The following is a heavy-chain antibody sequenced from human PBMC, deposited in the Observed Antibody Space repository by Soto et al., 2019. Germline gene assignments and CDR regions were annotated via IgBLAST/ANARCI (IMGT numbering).Heavy chain of an antibody. Sequence: GASVKVSCKASGYTFTGYAMHWVRQAPGQRLEWMGWINAGNGYTKYSQKFRGRVTITRDTSASTAYMELSSLRSEDTAAYYCARDFCSSTPCYVFQHWGQGTLVTVSS. V-gene: IGHV1-3*01. CDR2: INAGNGYT. CDR1: GYTFTGYA. D-gene: IGHD2-2*01. J-gene: IGHJ1*01. CDR3: ARDFCSSTPCYVFQH.